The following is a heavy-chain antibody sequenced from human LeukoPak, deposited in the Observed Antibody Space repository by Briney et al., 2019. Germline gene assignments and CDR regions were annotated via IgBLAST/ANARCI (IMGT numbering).Heavy chain of an antibody. CDR2: IIPIFGTA. Sequence: SVKVSCKASGGTFSSYAISWVRQAPGQGLEWMEGIIPIFGTANYAQKFQGRVTITTDESTSTAYMGLSSLRSEDTAVYYCASPGSYGSGSPFDYWGQGTLVTVSS. CDR3: ASPGSYGSGSPFDY. CDR1: GGTFSSYA. V-gene: IGHV1-69*05. J-gene: IGHJ4*02. D-gene: IGHD3-10*01.